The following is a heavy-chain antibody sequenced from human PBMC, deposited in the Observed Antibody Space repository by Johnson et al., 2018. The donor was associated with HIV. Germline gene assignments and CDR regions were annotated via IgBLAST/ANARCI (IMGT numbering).Heavy chain of an antibody. CDR1: GFTFSTYA. J-gene: IGHJ3*01. V-gene: IGHV3-30*04. D-gene: IGHD3-16*01. Sequence: QVQLMESGGGVVQPGRSLRLSCAASGFTFSTYAMHWVRQAPGKGLEWVAVISYDGSNKYFADSVQGRFTISRDNSKNTLFLQMNSLRAEDTAVYYCARALITFTVLAAFDVWGHGTMVTVSS. CDR3: ARALITFTVLAAFDV. CDR2: ISYDGSNK.